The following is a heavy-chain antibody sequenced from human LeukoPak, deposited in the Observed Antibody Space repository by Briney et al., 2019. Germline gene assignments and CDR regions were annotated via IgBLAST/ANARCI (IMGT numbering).Heavy chain of an antibody. CDR3: ARDPYNSGSSYFDY. Sequence: GGSLRLSCAVSGLTVSSNYMSWVRQAPGKGLEWVSAIYSGGSTFYADSVKGRFTISRDNSKNTLYLQMNSLRAENTAVYYCARDPYNSGSSYFDYWGQGTLVTVSS. J-gene: IGHJ4*02. V-gene: IGHV3-53*01. D-gene: IGHD3-10*01. CDR1: GLTVSSNY. CDR2: IYSGGST.